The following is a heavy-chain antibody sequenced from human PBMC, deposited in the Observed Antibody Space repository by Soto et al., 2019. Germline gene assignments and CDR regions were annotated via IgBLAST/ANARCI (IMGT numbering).Heavy chain of an antibody. D-gene: IGHD3-9*01. Sequence: GSLRLSCVASGFTFSNYWMTWVRQAPGKGLDWVADITQDGSEKYYVESVKGRFTISRDNAMNSVHLQLSSLRVDDTAVYYCVSWATGWGQGTQVTVSS. CDR3: VSWATG. CDR1: GFTFSNYW. J-gene: IGHJ4*02. CDR2: ITQDGSEK. V-gene: IGHV3-7*01.